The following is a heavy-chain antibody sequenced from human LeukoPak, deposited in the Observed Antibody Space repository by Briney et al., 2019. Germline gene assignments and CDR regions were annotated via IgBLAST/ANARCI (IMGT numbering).Heavy chain of an antibody. CDR2: IYYSGST. D-gene: IGHD2-15*01. V-gene: IGHV4-59*04. J-gene: IGHJ6*03. Sequence: PSETLSLTCTVSGGSISSYYWSWIRQPPGKGLEWIGYIYYSGSTYYNPSLKSRVTISVDTSKNQFSLKLSSVTAADTAVYYCARISREAYYYYYMDVWGKGTTVTISS. CDR3: ARISREAYYYYYMDV. CDR1: GGSISSYY.